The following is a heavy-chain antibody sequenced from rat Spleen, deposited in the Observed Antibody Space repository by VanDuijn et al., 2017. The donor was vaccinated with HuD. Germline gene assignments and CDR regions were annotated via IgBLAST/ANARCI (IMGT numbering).Heavy chain of an antibody. CDR1: GFTFNNYY. D-gene: IGHD1-12*02. CDR3: ATDGYYDGTYYSVYVMDA. CDR2: ISTGGGTT. Sequence: EVQLVESGGGLVQPGRSLKLSCAASGFTFNNYYMAWVRQAPTKGLEWVAYISTGGGTTYYRDSVKGRFTISRENAKSTLYLQMDSLRSEDTATYYCATDGYYDGTYYSVYVMDAWSQGASVTVSS. V-gene: IGHV5-27*01. J-gene: IGHJ4*01.